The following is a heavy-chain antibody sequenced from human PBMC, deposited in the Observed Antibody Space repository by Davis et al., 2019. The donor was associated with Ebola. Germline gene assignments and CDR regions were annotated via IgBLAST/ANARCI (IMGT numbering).Heavy chain of an antibody. D-gene: IGHD4-17*01. CDR3: SRGGAVKFDY. CDR1: EFIFSSYA. Sequence: PGGSLRLSCATSEFIFSSYAMSWVRQAPGKGLEWVSSISGSGESTYYADSVKGRFTISRDNSKNSLYLQMNSLRDEDTALYYCSRGGAVKFDYWGQGTLVTVSS. V-gene: IGHV3-23*01. J-gene: IGHJ4*02. CDR2: ISGSGEST.